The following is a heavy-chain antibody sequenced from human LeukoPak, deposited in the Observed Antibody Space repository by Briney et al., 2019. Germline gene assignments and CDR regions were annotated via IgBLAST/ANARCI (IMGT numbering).Heavy chain of an antibody. CDR2: ISGSGGST. D-gene: IGHD3-10*01. J-gene: IGHJ5*02. Sequence: PGGSLRLSCAASGFTFSSYAMSWVRQAPGKGLEWVSAISGSGGSTYYADSVKGRFTISRDNSKNTLYLQMNSLREEDTADYYCTRGRGAYGWFDPWGQGTQVTVSS. CDR3: TRGRGAYGWFDP. V-gene: IGHV3-23*01. CDR1: GFTFSSYA.